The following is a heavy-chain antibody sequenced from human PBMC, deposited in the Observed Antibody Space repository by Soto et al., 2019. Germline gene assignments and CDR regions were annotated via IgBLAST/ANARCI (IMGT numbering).Heavy chain of an antibody. J-gene: IGHJ6*02. CDR1: CGSISSYY. CDR3: ARERNSMQTYYDFWSGYYSHGMDV. D-gene: IGHD3-3*01. CDR2: IYYSGST. V-gene: IGHV4-59*01. Sequence: SETLYLTCTVSCGSISSYYWSWIRQPPGKGLEWIGYIYYSGSTNYNPSLKSRVTISVDTSKNQFSLKLSSVTAADTAVYYCARERNSMQTYYDFWSGYYSHGMDVWGQGTTVTVSS.